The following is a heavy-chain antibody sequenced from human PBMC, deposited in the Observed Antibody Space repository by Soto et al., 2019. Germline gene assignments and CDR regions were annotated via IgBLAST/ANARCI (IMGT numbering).Heavy chain of an antibody. D-gene: IGHD3-10*01. Sequence: QVQLEQSGPEVQKPGASVKVSCKASGYTFTTYPIHWVRQAPGQRLEWMGWINPANGDTGRSQKFQDRVTFTRDTSATTAYMELSSLTSEDTAVYYCTKKGYFASGSYHFDYWGQGTLVTVSS. CDR1: GYTFTTYP. J-gene: IGHJ4*02. V-gene: IGHV1-3*01. CDR3: TKKGYFASGSYHFDY. CDR2: INPANGDT.